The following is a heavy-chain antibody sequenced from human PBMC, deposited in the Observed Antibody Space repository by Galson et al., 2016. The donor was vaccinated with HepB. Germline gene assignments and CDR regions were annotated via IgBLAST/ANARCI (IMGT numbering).Heavy chain of an antibody. J-gene: IGHJ6*02. CDR3: ARDDHYYYNGMDL. CDR1: GFTVSSNY. Sequence: SLRLSCAASGFTVSSNYMSWVCQAPGKGLEWISLIYSGGSTYYADSVKGRFTISRDSSKNTQYLQMNSLRPEDTGVYYCARDDHYYYNGMDLWGQGTAVTVSS. CDR2: IYSGGST. V-gene: IGHV3-66*01.